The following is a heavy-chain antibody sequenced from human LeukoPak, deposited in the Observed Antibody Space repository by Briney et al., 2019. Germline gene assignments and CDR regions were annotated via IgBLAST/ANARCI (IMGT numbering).Heavy chain of an antibody. CDR3: ARDGEYSYGYGFDY. CDR1: GFSVNNLY. J-gene: IGHJ4*02. Sequence: GGSLRLSCAASGFSVNNLYMSWVRQAPGKGLEWVSVNYSGDRTYYADSGKGGFTISRDTSKNTVYLQMNSLRPEETAVYYCARDGEYSYGYGFDYWGQGNLVTVSS. V-gene: IGHV3-66*01. D-gene: IGHD5-18*01. CDR2: NYSGDRT.